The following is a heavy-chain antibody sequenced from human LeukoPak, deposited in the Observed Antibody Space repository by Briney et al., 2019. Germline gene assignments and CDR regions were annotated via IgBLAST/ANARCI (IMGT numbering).Heavy chain of an antibody. CDR3: VRDRWPGLGDF. J-gene: IGHJ6*02. D-gene: IGHD6-19*01. CDR2: VYSGGLT. Sequence: GGSLRLSCTASGFTFGDYAMSWFRQAPGKGLEWVSTVYSGGLTYYADPVKGRFTISRDNSKNTLYLQMSSLRAEDTAVYYCVRDRWPGLGDFWGQGTTVTVSS. CDR1: GFTFGDYA. V-gene: IGHV3-66*01.